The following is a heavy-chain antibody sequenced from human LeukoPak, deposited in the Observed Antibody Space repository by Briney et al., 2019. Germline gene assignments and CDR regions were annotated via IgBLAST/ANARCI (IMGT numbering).Heavy chain of an antibody. D-gene: IGHD4-23*01. V-gene: IGHV1-2*02. CDR1: GYTFTGYY. CDR2: INPNSGGT. Sequence: ASVKVSRKASGYTFTGYYMHWVRQAPGQGLEWMGWINPNSGGTNYAQKFQGRVTMTRDTSISTAYMELSRLRSDDTAVYYCARTVAAVYYFDYWGQGTLVAVSS. J-gene: IGHJ4*02. CDR3: ARTVAAVYYFDY.